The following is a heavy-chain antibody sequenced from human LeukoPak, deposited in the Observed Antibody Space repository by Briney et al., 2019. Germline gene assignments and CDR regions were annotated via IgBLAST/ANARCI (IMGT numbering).Heavy chain of an antibody. D-gene: IGHD3-22*01. CDR2: IFGSGGSA. CDR3: TKTTTGYSSGQYPGWPADH. J-gene: IGHJ4*02. V-gene: IGHV3-23*01. CDR1: GFTFNNYA. Sequence: PGGSLRPSCTASGFTFNNYAMYWVRQAPRKGLEWVAGIFGSGGSAHYADSVKGRFTISRDNSKNTVYLQMDSLRGEDTAVYYCTKTTTGYSSGQYPGWPADHWGQGALVTVSS.